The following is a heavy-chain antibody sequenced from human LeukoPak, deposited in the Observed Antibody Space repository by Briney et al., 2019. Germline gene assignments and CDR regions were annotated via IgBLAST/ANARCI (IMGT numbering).Heavy chain of an antibody. J-gene: IGHJ4*02. Sequence: GGSLRLSCAASDFSFITYAMSWVRQAPGKGLEWVSTISGGGDATYYADSVKGRFTISRDNSKNTLYLQMNSLRAEDTAVYYCARANLGKEQDYWGQGTLVTVSS. CDR2: ISGGGDAT. CDR3: ARANLGKEQDY. CDR1: DFSFITYA. V-gene: IGHV3-23*01. D-gene: IGHD7-27*01.